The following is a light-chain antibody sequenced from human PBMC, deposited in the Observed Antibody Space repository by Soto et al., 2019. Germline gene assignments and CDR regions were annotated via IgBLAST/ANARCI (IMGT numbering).Light chain of an antibody. Sequence: DIQMTQSPSSLSASVGDRVTITCRASQSISSYLNWYQQKPGKAPKLLIYAASSLQSWVPSRFSGSGSGTDFTLTISSLQPEDFATYYCQQRYSTPLTFGGGTKVEIK. CDR1: QSISSY. CDR3: QQRYSTPLT. V-gene: IGKV1-39*01. J-gene: IGKJ4*01. CDR2: AAS.